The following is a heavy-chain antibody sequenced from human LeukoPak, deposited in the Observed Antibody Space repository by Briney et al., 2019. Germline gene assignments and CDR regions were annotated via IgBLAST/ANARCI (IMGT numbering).Heavy chain of an antibody. CDR2: INSDGSST. Sequence: PGGXLRLSCAASGFTFSSYWMHWVRQAPGKGVVWVSRINSDGSSTSYADSVKGRFTISRDNAKNTLYLQMNSLRAEDTAVYYCARDRYDFWSGYYYYWGQGTLVTVSS. CDR3: ARDRYDFWSGYYYY. D-gene: IGHD3-3*01. CDR1: GFTFSSYW. J-gene: IGHJ4*02. V-gene: IGHV3-74*01.